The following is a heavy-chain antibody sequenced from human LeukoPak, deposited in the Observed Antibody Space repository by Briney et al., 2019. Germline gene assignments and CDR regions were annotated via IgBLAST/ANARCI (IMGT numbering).Heavy chain of an antibody. J-gene: IGHJ4*02. CDR1: GVTFSSYG. V-gene: IGHV3-30*18. Sequence: GGSLRLSCAASGVTFSSYGMHWGRQGPGKGLEWVAVISYDGSNKYYADPAKSRFTISRDNSKNTLYLQVNSMRAEDTAVYYRAKGVYFDYWGQGTLVTVSS. CDR2: ISYDGSNK. CDR3: AKGVYFDY. D-gene: IGHD3-10*01.